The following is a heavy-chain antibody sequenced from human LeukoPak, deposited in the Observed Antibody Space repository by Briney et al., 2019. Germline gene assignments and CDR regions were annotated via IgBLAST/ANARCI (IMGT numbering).Heavy chain of an antibody. CDR3: ARGRGVNTYYFDY. D-gene: IGHD3-10*01. CDR2: IYYSGST. V-gene: IGHV4-31*03. Sequence: PSETLSLTCTVSGGSISSGGYYWSWIRQHPGKGLEWIGYIYYSGSTYYNPSLKSRVTISVDTSKNQFSLKLSSVTAADTAVYYCARGRGVNTYYFDYWGQGTLVTVSS. CDR1: GGSISSGGYY. J-gene: IGHJ4*02.